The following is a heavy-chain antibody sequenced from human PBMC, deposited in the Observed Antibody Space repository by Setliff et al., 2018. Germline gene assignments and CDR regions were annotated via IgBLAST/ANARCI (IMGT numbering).Heavy chain of an antibody. V-gene: IGHV3-23*01. CDR1: GFTFRNYA. CDR2: IGGSGSSA. CDR3: AKDQFSGNGVYDPFDI. J-gene: IGHJ3*02. Sequence: GESLRLSCAASGFTFRNYAMNWVRRAPGKGLEWVAHIGGSGSSADYADSVKGRFTVSRDNSKSALYLQTNSLRVEDTARYYCAKDQFSGNGVYDPFDIWGQGTMVTVSS. D-gene: IGHD2-15*01.